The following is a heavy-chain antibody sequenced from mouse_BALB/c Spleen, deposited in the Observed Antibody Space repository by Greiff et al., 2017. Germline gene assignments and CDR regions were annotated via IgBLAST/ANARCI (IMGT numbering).Heavy chain of an antibody. J-gene: IGHJ3*01. CDR2: ILPGSGST. CDR3: ARAYYGNYGWFAY. V-gene: IGHV1-9*01. Sequence: QVQLKESGAELMKPGASVKISCKATGYTFSSYWIEWVKQRPGHGLEWIGEILPGSGSTNYNEKFKGKATFTADTSSNTAYMQLSSLTSEDSAVYYCARAYYGNYGWFAYWGQGTLVTVSA. D-gene: IGHD2-10*01. CDR1: GYTFSSYW.